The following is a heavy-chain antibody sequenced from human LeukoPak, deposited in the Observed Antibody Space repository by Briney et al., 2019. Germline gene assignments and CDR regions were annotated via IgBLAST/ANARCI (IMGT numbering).Heavy chain of an antibody. CDR2: MNPNSGDT. Sequence: GASVKVSCKASGYTFTTYDINWVRQATGQGLEWMGWMNPNSGDTGYAQKFQGRVTMTRNTSISTAYMELSSLRSEDTAVYYCARGKVITVTHKFDYWGQGTLVTVSS. CDR3: ARGKVITVTHKFDY. D-gene: IGHD3-22*01. CDR1: GYTFTTYD. V-gene: IGHV1-8*01. J-gene: IGHJ4*02.